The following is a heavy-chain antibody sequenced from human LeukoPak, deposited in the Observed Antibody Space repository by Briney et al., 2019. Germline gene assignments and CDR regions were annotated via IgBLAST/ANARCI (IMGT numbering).Heavy chain of an antibody. D-gene: IGHD3-10*01. Sequence: ASVNVSCTASGYTFTVYYMHWVRQAPGQGLEWMGWITPNSGGTNYAQKFQGRVTITRATSISTVYMELSRLRSADTAVYYCASGTSAALHDYYGSGSYYNLGYWGQGTLVTVSS. J-gene: IGHJ4*02. CDR1: GYTFTVYY. CDR2: ITPNSGGT. V-gene: IGHV1-2*02. CDR3: ASGTSAALHDYYGSGSYYNLGY.